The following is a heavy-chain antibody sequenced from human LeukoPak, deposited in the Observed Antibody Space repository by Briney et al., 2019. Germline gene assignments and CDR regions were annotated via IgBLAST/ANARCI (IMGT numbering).Heavy chain of an antibody. CDR3: AKDWSMIVVPIDI. CDR1: GFTFSSYG. J-gene: IGHJ3*02. CDR2: ISYDGSNK. D-gene: IGHD3-22*01. V-gene: IGHV3-30*18. Sequence: PGGSLRLSCAASGFTFSSYGMHWVRQAPGKGLEWVAVISYDGSNKYYADSVKGRFTISRDDSKNTLYLQMNSLRAEDTAVYYCAKDWSMIVVPIDIWGQGTMVTVSS.